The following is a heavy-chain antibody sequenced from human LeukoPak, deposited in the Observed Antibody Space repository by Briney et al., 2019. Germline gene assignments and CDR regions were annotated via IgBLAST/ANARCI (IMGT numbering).Heavy chain of an antibody. CDR3: ARGLRDIVLMVYAIPAFDI. CDR1: GGSFSGYY. J-gene: IGHJ3*02. D-gene: IGHD2-8*01. CDR2: INHSGST. V-gene: IGHV4-34*01. Sequence: PSETLSLTCAVYGGSFSGYYWSWIRQPPGKGLEWIGEINHSGSTNYNPSLKSRVTISVDTSKNPFSLKLSSVTAADTAVYYCARGLRDIVLMVYAIPAFDIWSQGTMVTVSS.